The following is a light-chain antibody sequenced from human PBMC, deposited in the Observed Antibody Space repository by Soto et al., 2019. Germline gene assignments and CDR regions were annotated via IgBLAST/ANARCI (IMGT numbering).Light chain of an antibody. CDR1: QGIRNY. J-gene: IGKJ1*01. CDR2: AAS. V-gene: IGKV1-27*01. Sequence: DIQMTQSPSSLSASVGDRVTITCGASQGIRNYLAWYQKKKGKVPKLLIYAASTLQSGVPSRLSGSGYGTDLTITISSLKTEDVETYYCQKYNSAPWTFGQGTKVDIK. CDR3: QKYNSAPWT.